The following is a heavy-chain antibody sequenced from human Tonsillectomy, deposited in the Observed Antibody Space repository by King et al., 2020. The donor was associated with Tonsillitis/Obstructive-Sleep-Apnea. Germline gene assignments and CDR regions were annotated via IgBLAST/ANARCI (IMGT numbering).Heavy chain of an antibody. J-gene: IGHJ4*02. CDR1: GFTFSSYA. D-gene: IGHD3-16*02. CDR3: ARTVYDYIWGSYRERDPSFDY. Sequence: VQLVESGGGVVQPGRSLRLSCAASGFTFSSYAMHWVRQAPGKGLEWVAGISYDGSNKYYAYSVKGRFTISRDNSKNTLYLQMNSLRAEDTAVYYCARTVYDYIWGSYRERDPSFDYWGQGTLVTVSS. CDR2: ISYDGSNK. V-gene: IGHV3-30*01.